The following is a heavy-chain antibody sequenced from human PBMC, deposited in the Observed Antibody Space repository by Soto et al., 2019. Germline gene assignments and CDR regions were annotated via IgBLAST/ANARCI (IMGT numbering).Heavy chain of an antibody. CDR2: IIPIFGTA. V-gene: IGHV1-69*13. J-gene: IGHJ3*02. Sequence: ASVKVSCKASGGTFSSYAISWVRQAPGQGLEWMGGIIPIFGTANYAQKFQGRVTITADESTSTAYMELSSLRSEGTAVYYCARGLLEGNPIWGQGTMVTVSS. CDR3: ARGLLEGNPI. D-gene: IGHD3-3*01. CDR1: GGTFSSYA.